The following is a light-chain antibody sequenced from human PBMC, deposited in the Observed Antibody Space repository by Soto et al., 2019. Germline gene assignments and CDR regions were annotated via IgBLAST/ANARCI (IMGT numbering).Light chain of an antibody. V-gene: IGLV2-8*01. CDR3: ASYTGSDTLV. J-gene: IGLJ2*01. CDR1: SSDVGGYNY. Sequence: QSVLTQPPSASGSPGQSVTISCTGTSSDVGGYNYVSWYQQHPDKAPKLMIYEVSKRPSGVPDRLSGSKSGNTASLTVSGLQVEDEADYYCASYTGSDTLVFGGGTKLTVL. CDR2: EVS.